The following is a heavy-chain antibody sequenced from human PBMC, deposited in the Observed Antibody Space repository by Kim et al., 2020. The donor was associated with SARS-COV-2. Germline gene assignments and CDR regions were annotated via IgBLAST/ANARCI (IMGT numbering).Heavy chain of an antibody. V-gene: IGHV4-59*01. CDR2: IYYSGST. Sequence: SETLSLTCTVSGGSISSYYWSWIRQPPGKGLEWIGYIYYSGSTNYNPSLKSRVTISVDTSKNQFSLKLSSVTAADTAVYYCARGVTTRYWGQGTLVTVSS. D-gene: IGHD4-17*01. CDR1: GGSISSYY. CDR3: ARGVTTRY. J-gene: IGHJ4*02.